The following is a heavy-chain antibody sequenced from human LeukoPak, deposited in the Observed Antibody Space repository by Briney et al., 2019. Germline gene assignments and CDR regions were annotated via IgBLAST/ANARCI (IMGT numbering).Heavy chain of an antibody. Sequence: SETLSLTCTVSGGSISSYYWSWIRRPAGKGLEWIGRIYTSGSTNYNPSLKSRVTMSVDTSKNQFSLKLSSVTAADTAVYYCARVYGSGSYHVSYYYYYMDVWGKGTTVTVSS. D-gene: IGHD3-10*01. V-gene: IGHV4-4*07. J-gene: IGHJ6*03. CDR3: ARVYGSGSYHVSYYYYYMDV. CDR1: GGSISSYY. CDR2: IYTSGST.